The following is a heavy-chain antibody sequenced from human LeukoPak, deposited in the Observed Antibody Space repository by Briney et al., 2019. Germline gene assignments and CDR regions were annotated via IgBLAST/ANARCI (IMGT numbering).Heavy chain of an antibody. Sequence: GGSLRLSCAASGFSFSSYWMTWVRQAPGKGLEWVANIKQDGSEKYYVDSVMGRFTISRDNAKNSLYLQMNSLKAEDTGVYYCARMSTSSWYVCDYWGQGTLVTVSS. V-gene: IGHV3-7*01. CDR2: IKQDGSEK. CDR1: GFSFSSYW. D-gene: IGHD6-13*01. J-gene: IGHJ4*02. CDR3: ARMSTSSWYVCDY.